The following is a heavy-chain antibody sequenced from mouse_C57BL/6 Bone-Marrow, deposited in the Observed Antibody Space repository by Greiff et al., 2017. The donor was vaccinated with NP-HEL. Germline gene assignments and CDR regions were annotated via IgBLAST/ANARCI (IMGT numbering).Heavy chain of an antibody. D-gene: IGHD1-1*01. CDR3: ARDRLPLLPYFDV. V-gene: IGHV5-4*01. CDR1: GFTFSSYA. CDR2: ISDGGSYT. Sequence: EVKLVESGGGLVKPGGSLKLSCAASGFTFSSYAMSWVRQTPEKRLEWVATISDGGSYTYYPDNVKGRFTISRDNAKNNLYLQMSHLKSEDTAMYYCARDRLPLLPYFDVWGTGTTVTVSS. J-gene: IGHJ1*03.